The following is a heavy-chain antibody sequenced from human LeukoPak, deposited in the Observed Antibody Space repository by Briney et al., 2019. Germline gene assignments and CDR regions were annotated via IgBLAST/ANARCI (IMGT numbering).Heavy chain of an antibody. V-gene: IGHV4-59*01. CDR3: ARAQRGYSYGPLYYYGMDV. CDR1: GGSISSYY. CDR2: IYYRGST. D-gene: IGHD5-18*01. Sequence: SETLSLTCTVAGGSISSYYWGWVRQPPGRGREWVGYIYYRGSTNYNPSHKSRVTISVDKSQNQFSLKLSSVTAADTAVYYCARAQRGYSYGPLYYYGMDVWGQGTTVTVSS. J-gene: IGHJ6*02.